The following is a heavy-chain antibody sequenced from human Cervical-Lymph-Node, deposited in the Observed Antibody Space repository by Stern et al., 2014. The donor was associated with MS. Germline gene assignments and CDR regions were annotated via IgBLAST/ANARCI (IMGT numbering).Heavy chain of an antibody. CDR1: GGSFSGYY. CDR2: INHNGST. V-gene: IGHV4-34*01. Sequence: QVQLQQWGAGLLKPSETLSLTCAVYGGSFSGYYWSWIRLPQGKGLEWVGEINHNGSTNYNPSLKSRVTISVDTSKNQSSLKLSSVTAADTAVYYCARGRNYYDSSGYLWGQGTLVTVSS. CDR3: ARGRNYYDSSGYL. J-gene: IGHJ4*02. D-gene: IGHD3-22*01.